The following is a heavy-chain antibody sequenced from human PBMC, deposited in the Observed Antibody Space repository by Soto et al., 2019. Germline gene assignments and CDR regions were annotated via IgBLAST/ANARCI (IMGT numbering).Heavy chain of an antibody. CDR3: AREKGYISGPKNFDS. CDR2: IYDSGSS. CDR1: GGSVSSGDYF. J-gene: IGHJ4*02. V-gene: IGHV4-30-4*01. D-gene: IGHD5-12*01. Sequence: TLSLTCTVSGGSVSSGDYFWSWIRQPPGKGLEWIGYIYDSGSSYYNPSLKSRVTMSVDTSKNQFSLKLRSVTAADTAMYYCAREKGYISGPKNFDSWGQGTLVTVSS.